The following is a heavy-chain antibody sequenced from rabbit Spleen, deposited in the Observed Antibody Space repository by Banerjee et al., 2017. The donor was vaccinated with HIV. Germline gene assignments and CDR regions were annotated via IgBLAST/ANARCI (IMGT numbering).Heavy chain of an antibody. CDR3: ARDLTSAIGWNFNL. CDR1: GFPFSNKAV. J-gene: IGHJ4*01. Sequence: QEHLKESGGGLVQPGGSLKLSCTASGFPFSNKAVMCWVRQAPGKGLEWIACINAVTGKAVYASWAKGRFTFSKTSSTTVTLQVTSLTAADTARYFCARDLTSAIGWNFNLWGPGTLVTVS. CDR2: INAVTGKA. D-gene: IGHD1-1*01. V-gene: IGHV1S45*01.